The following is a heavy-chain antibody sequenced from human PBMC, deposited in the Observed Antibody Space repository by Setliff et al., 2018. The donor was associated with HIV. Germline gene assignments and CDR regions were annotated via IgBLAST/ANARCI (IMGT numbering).Heavy chain of an antibody. CDR1: GYTFTSYD. CDR3: ARVPPRWFGQLLYLQAFDY. CDR2: MNPDRGNT. V-gene: IGHV1-8*01. D-gene: IGHD3-10*01. Sequence: ASVKVSCKASGYTFTSYDINWVRQGTGQGLQWMGWMNPDRGNTGYAQKFQGRVTMTRNTSTSTAYMELSSLRSEDTAVYYCARVPPRWFGQLLYLQAFDYWGQGTLVTVS. J-gene: IGHJ4*02.